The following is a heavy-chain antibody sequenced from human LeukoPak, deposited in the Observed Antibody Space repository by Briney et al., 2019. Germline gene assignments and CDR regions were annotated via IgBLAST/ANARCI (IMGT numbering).Heavy chain of an antibody. CDR3: AKGGESSLPFDY. J-gene: IGHJ4*02. CDR1: GASISGHY. CDR2: VHTSRGT. V-gene: IGHV4-4*07. D-gene: IGHD3-10*01. Sequence: SETLSLTCIVSGASISGHYWSWIRQPAGKEPEWIGRVHTSRGTNYNSSLKSRLTMSVDTSKNQFSLHLASVTAADTAVYYCAKGGESSLPFDYWGQGALVTVSS.